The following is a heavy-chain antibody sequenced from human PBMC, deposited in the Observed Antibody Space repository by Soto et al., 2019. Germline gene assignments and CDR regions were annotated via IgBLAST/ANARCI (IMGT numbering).Heavy chain of an antibody. J-gene: IGHJ4*02. CDR2: IYYSGST. CDR1: GGSVNSGSYS. Sequence: SATLSLTCPVSGGSVNSGSYSWRWIRQPPGKGLEWIGDIYYSGSTNYNPSLKSRVTISLDTSKNHFSLKLSSVTAADTAVYYCARDVRSVHCFDDWGQGTLVTVSS. D-gene: IGHD6-6*01. V-gene: IGHV4-61*03. CDR3: ARDVRSVHCFDD.